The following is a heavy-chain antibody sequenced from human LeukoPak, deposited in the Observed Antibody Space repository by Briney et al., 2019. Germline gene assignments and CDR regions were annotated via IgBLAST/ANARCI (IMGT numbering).Heavy chain of an antibody. V-gene: IGHV1-8*01. Sequence: ASVKVSCEASGYTFTSYDINWVRQATGQGLEWMVWMNPNSGNTGYAQKFQGRVTMTRNTSISTAYMELSSLRSEDTAVYYCARGVSRRWLVMILTDNWFDPWGQGTLVTVSS. D-gene: IGHD6-19*01. CDR2: MNPNSGNT. CDR3: ARGVSRRWLVMILTDNWFDP. CDR1: GYTFTSYD. J-gene: IGHJ5*02.